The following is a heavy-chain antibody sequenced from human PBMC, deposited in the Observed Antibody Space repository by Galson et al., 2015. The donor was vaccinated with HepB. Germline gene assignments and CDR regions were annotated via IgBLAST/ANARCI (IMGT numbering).Heavy chain of an antibody. CDR3: ANGFHVDTAMVGGDY. D-gene: IGHD5-18*01. V-gene: IGHV3-23*01. CDR1: GFTFSSYA. J-gene: IGHJ4*02. Sequence: SLRLSCAASGFTFSSYAMSWVRQAPGKGLEWVSAISGSGGSTYYADSVKGRFTISRDNSKNTLYLQMNSLRAEDTAVYYCANGFHVDTAMVGGDYWGQGTLVTVSS. CDR2: ISGSGGST.